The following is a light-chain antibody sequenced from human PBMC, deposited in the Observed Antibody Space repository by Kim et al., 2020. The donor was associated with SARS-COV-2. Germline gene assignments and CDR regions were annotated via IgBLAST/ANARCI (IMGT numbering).Light chain of an antibody. CDR3: SSYTSSSTSV. Sequence: SELTQPASVSGSPGQSITISCTGTSSDVGGYNYVSWYQQHPGKAPKLMIYDVSKRPSGVSNRFSGSKSGNTASLTISGLQAEDEADYYCSSYTSSSTSVFGGGTQLTVL. J-gene: IGLJ2*01. CDR2: DVS. V-gene: IGLV2-14*01. CDR1: SSDVGGYNY.